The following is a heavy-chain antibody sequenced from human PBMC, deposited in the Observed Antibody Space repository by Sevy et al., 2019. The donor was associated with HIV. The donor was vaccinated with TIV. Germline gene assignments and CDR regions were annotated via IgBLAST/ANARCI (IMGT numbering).Heavy chain of an antibody. CDR3: AKDSRYGSGSYSDY. CDR2: ISGSGGST. V-gene: IGHV3-23*01. D-gene: IGHD3-10*01. Sequence: WGSLRLSCAASGFTFSSYAMSWVRQAPGKGLEWVSAISGSGGSTYYADSVKGRFTISRDNSKNTLYLQMNSLRAEDTAVYYCAKDSRYGSGSYSDYWGQGTLVTVSS. J-gene: IGHJ4*02. CDR1: GFTFSSYA.